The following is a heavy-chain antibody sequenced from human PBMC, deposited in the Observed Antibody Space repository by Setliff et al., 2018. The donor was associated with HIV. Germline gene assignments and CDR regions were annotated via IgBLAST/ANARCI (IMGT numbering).Heavy chain of an antibody. D-gene: IGHD3-22*01. CDR3: ARKYYYDSSGYYGFDY. CDR2: ISPSGGSA. J-gene: IGHJ4*02. CDR1: GFTFSSYA. V-gene: IGHV3-23*01. Sequence: GGSLRLSCAASGFTFSSYAMSWVRQAPGKGLEWVSAISPSGGSAYYADSVRGRFTISRDNSKNTLYLQMNSLRAEDTALYYCARKYYYDSSGYYGFDYWGQGALVTVSS.